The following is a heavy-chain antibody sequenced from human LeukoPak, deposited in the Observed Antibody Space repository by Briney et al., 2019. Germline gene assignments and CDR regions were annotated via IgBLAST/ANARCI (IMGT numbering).Heavy chain of an antibody. CDR3: AREIAVAGTGVFDY. V-gene: IGHV1-69*04. CDR2: TIPILGIA. J-gene: IGHJ4*02. D-gene: IGHD6-19*01. Sequence: ASVKVSCKASGGTFSSYAISWVRQAPEKGLKWRERTIPILGIANYAQKFQGRVTITADKSTSTAYMELSSLRSEDTAVYYCAREIAVAGTGVFDYWGQGTLVTVSS. CDR1: GGTFSSYA.